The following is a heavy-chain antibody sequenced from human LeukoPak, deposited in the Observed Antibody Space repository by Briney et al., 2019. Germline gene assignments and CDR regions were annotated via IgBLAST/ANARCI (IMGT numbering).Heavy chain of an antibody. D-gene: IGHD4-17*01. CDR2: IYYSGST. CDR3: ATYGDYDAFDI. V-gene: IGHV4-59*01. J-gene: IGHJ3*02. Sequence: PSETLSLTCTVPGGSISSYYWSWIRQPPGKGLEWIGYIYYSGSTNYNPSLKSRVTISVDTSKNQFSLKLSSVTAADTAVYYCATYGDYDAFDIWGQGTMVTVSS. CDR1: GGSISSYY.